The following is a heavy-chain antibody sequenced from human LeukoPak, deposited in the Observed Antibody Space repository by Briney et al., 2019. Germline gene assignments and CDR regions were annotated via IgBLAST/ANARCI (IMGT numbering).Heavy chain of an antibody. Sequence: SGTLSLTCAVSGGSISSSNWWSWVRQPPGKGLEWIGYIYHSGSTYYNPSLKSRVTISVDRSKNQFSLKLSSVTAADTAVYYCARAVFDSSGYYQDYWGQGTLVTVSS. J-gene: IGHJ4*02. V-gene: IGHV4-4*02. CDR2: IYHSGST. D-gene: IGHD3-22*01. CDR1: GGSISSSNW. CDR3: ARAVFDSSGYYQDY.